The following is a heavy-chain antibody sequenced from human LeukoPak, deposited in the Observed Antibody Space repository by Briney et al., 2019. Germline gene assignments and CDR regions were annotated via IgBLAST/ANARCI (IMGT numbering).Heavy chain of an antibody. J-gene: IGHJ1*01. V-gene: IGHV1-18*01. Sequence: GASVKVSCKASGYTFTSYGISWVRQAPGQGLEWMGWFSAYNGNTSYAQKLQGRVTMTTDTSTSTAYMELRSLRSDDTAVYYCARDYRCSGGSCYSGYFQHWGQGTLVTVSS. CDR3: ARDYRCSGGSCYSGYFQH. D-gene: IGHD2-15*01. CDR2: FSAYNGNT. CDR1: GYTFTSYG.